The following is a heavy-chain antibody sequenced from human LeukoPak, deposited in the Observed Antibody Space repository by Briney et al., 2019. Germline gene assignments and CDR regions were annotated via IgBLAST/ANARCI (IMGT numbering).Heavy chain of an antibody. CDR1: GYTFTTYG. V-gene: IGHV1-18*01. CDR3: AGDRAVVVAATDY. J-gene: IGHJ4*02. D-gene: IGHD2-15*01. CDR2: ISPYNGNT. Sequence: ASVKVSCKASGYTFTTYGISWVRQAPGQGLEWMGWISPYNGNTNYAQNLQGRVTMTTDTSTSTAYMELRSLRSDDTAVYYCAGDRAVVVAATDYWGQGTLVTVSS.